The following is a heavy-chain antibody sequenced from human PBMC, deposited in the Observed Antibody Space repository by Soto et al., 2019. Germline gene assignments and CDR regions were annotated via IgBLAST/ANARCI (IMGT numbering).Heavy chain of an antibody. Sequence: SGPTLVNPTQTLTLTCTFSGFSLSTSGMCVSWIRQPPGKALEWLALIDWDDDKYYSTSLKTRLTISKDTSKNQVVLTMTNMDHVDTATYYCARTSDGSGSYRYYYGMDVWGQGTPVTVSS. J-gene: IGHJ6*02. CDR1: GFSLSTSGMC. CDR2: IDWDDDK. CDR3: ARTSDGSGSYRYYYGMDV. V-gene: IGHV2-70*01. D-gene: IGHD3-10*01.